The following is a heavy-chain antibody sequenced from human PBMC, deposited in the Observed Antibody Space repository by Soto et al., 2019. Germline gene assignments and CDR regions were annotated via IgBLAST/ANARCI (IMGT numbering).Heavy chain of an antibody. V-gene: IGHV3-23*01. J-gene: IGHJ6*02. D-gene: IGHD6-19*01. Sequence: GGSLRLSCAASGFSFSEYSMAWVRQAPGKGLQWVSAISGDTATTHYADSVKGRFTISRDNSRDTLYLQMNSLRVEDTAIYYCAKPLQQWLLQGSGVDVCGQGTTVTVSS. CDR1: GFSFSEYS. CDR2: ISGDTATT. CDR3: AKPLQQWLLQGSGVDV.